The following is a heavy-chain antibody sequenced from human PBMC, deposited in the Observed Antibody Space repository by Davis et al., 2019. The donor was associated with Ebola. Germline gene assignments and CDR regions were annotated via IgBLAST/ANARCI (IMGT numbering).Heavy chain of an antibody. V-gene: IGHV4-34*01. CDR1: GGSFSGYY. D-gene: IGHD4-11*01. CDR2: INHSGNT. CDR3: ARGSYWTPTVTTYYYYYGMDV. J-gene: IGHJ6*02. Sequence: MPSETLSLTCAVYGGSFSGYYWSWIRQPPGKGLEWIGEINHSGNTNYNPSLKSRVTISVDTSKNQFSLKLSSVTAADTAVYYCARGSYWTPTVTTYYYYYGMDVWGQGTTVTVSS.